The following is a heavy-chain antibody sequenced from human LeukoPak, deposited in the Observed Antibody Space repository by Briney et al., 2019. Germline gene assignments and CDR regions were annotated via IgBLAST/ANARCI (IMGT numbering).Heavy chain of an antibody. J-gene: IGHJ3*01. CDR1: GFTFRNFG. CDR3: ARMKRQLPSFDAFDV. CDR2: KSYYGSKK. Sequence: GGPLSLSCAASGFTFRNFGMLWVRQAPGKGVEWVAEKSYYGSKKHYVDSVEGRFTISRDTAKSTLYLQMNSLRAEDTAVYDCARMKRQLPSFDAFDVWGQGTMVTVSS. D-gene: IGHD6-13*01. V-gene: IGHV3-30*03.